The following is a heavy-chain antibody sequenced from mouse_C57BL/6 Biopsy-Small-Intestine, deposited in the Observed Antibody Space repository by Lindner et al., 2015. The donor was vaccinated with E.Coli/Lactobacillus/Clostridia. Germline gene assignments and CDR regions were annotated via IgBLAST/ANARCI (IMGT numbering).Heavy chain of an antibody. CDR1: TYTFTAYY. V-gene: IGHV1-18*01. D-gene: IGHD1-2*01. CDR3: ARDGVHRGRGFDY. J-gene: IGHJ4*01. CDR2: INPNTGGT. Sequence: SVKVSCKASTYTFTAYYIHWVRQAPGQGLEWMGWINPNTGGTNYPQKFQGRVTMTRDTSINTAYMELSRVTSDDTAVYYCARDGVHRGRGFDYWGQGTLVTVSS.